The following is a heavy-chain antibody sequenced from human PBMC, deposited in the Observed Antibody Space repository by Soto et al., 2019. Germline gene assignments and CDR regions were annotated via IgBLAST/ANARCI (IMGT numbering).Heavy chain of an antibody. V-gene: IGHV3-49*04. J-gene: IGHJ3*02. Sequence: GGSLRLSCTASGFTFGDYAMSWVRQAPGKGLEWAGFIRSKAYGGTTEYAASVKGRFPISRDDSKSIAYLQMNSLKTEDTAVYYCTRGRIMITCGGVIAYSDILGQGTMVT. CDR3: TRGRIMITCGGVIAYSDI. CDR1: GFTFGDYA. CDR2: IRSKAYGGTT. D-gene: IGHD3-16*02.